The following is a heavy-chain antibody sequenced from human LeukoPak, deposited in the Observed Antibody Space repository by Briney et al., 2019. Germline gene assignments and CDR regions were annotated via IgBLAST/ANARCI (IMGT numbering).Heavy chain of an antibody. D-gene: IGHD6-13*01. CDR2: ISYDGSNK. CDR1: GFTFSSYG. Sequence: GGSLRLSCAASGFTFSSYGMHWVRQAPGKGLEWVAVISYDGSNKYYADSVKGRFTISRDNSKNTLYLQMNSLRAEDTAVYYCAKGFSGYSSSWDNYFDYWGQGTLVTVSS. J-gene: IGHJ4*02. CDR3: AKGFSGYSSSWDNYFDY. V-gene: IGHV3-30*18.